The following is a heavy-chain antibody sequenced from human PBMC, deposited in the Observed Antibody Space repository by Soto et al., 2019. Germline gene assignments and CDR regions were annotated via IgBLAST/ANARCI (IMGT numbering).Heavy chain of an antibody. J-gene: IGHJ5*02. D-gene: IGHD2-21*02. CDR2: IYYSGST. CDR1: GGSISSSSYF. Sequence: QLQLQESGPGLVKPSETLSLTCSVSGGSISSSSYFWGWIRQPPGKGLEWIGSIYYSGSTYYNPSXTXXVTVSVDTSKNQFSLKLSSVTAADTAVYYCARHPSDFWFDPWGQGTLVTVSS. V-gene: IGHV4-39*01. CDR3: ARHPSDFWFDP.